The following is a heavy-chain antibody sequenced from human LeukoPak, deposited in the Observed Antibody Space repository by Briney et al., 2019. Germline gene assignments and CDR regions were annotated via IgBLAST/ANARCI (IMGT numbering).Heavy chain of an antibody. CDR1: GGSISSGGYY. V-gene: IGHV4-31*01. Sequence: NPSETLSLTCTVSGGSISSGGYYWSWIRQHPGKGLEWIGYIYYSGSTYYNPSLKSQVTISVDTSKNQFSLKLSSVTAADTAVYYCASRRGSRFDYWGQGTLVTVSS. D-gene: IGHD3-10*01. CDR2: IYYSGST. CDR3: ASRRGSRFDY. J-gene: IGHJ4*02.